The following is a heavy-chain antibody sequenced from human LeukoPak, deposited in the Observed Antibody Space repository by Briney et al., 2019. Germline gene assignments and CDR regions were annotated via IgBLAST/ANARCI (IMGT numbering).Heavy chain of an antibody. CDR2: ISSSSSYI. D-gene: IGHD2-2*01. Sequence: KSGGSLRLSCAASGFTFSSYSMNWVRQAPGKGLEWVSSISSSSSYIYYADSVKGRFTISRDNAKNSLYLQMNSLRAEDTAVYYCARAPEYCSSTSCHYYYGMDVWGQGTTVTVSS. CDR1: GFTFSSYS. V-gene: IGHV3-21*01. CDR3: ARAPEYCSSTSCHYYYGMDV. J-gene: IGHJ6*02.